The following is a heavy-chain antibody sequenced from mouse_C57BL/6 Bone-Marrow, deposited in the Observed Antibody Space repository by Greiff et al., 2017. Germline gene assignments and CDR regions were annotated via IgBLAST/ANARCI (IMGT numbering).Heavy chain of an antibody. CDR2: IDPGNSDT. V-gene: IGHV1-5*01. CDR3: TRQLRRRRYAMDY. D-gene: IGHD3-2*02. Sequence: EVQLQQSGTVLARPGASVKMSCKTSGYTFTSYWMHWVKQRPGQGLEWIGAIDPGNSDTSYNQKFKGKAKLTAVTSACTAYMELSSLTNEDSAVYYCTRQLRRRRYAMDYWGQGTSVTVSS. CDR1: GYTFTSYW. J-gene: IGHJ4*01.